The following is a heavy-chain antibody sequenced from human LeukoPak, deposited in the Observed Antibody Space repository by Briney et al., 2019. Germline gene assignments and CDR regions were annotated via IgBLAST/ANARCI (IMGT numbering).Heavy chain of an antibody. D-gene: IGHD1-26*01. CDR3: ARDREWELEYYFDY. Sequence: ASVKVSXKASGYTFTTYYMHWVRQAPGQGLEWMGIINPSGGSTGYAQKFQGRVTMTRDTSTSTVYMELSSLRSEDTAVYYCARDREWELEYYFDYWGQGTLVTVSS. CDR1: GYTFTTYY. J-gene: IGHJ4*02. V-gene: IGHV1-46*01. CDR2: INPSGGST.